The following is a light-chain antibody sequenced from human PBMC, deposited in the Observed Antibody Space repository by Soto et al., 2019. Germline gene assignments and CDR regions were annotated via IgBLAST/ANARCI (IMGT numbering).Light chain of an antibody. CDR1: SSNIGNNY. V-gene: IGLV1-51*02. J-gene: IGLJ1*01. Sequence: QSVLTQPPSVSAAPGQKVTISCSGSSSNIGNNYVSWYQQLPGTAPKLLIYENNKRPSGIPDRVSGSKSGTSATLGITGLQTGDEADYYCGTWDSSLTTDVFGTGTKLTVL. CDR2: ENN. CDR3: GTWDSSLTTDV.